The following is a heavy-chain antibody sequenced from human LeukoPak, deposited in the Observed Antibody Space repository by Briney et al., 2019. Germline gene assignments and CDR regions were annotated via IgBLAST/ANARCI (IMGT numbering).Heavy chain of an antibody. J-gene: IGHJ6*02. CDR1: GFTFSSYW. D-gene: IGHD2-2*01. CDR3: ARVGVVPAAMVYYYYGMDV. V-gene: IGHV3-74*01. CDR2: INSDGSST. Sequence: GGSLRLSCAASGFTFSSYWMHWVRQAPGKGLVWVSRINSDGSSTSYADSVKGRFTISRDNAKNTLYLQMNGLRAEDTAVYYCARVGVVPAAMVYYYYGMDVWGQGTTVTVSS.